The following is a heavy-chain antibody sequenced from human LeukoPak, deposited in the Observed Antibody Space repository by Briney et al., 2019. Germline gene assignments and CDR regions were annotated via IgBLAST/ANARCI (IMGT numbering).Heavy chain of an antibody. D-gene: IGHD1-26*01. CDR3: ARFVPRLVGPSTDAFDF. CDR1: GFTVSSNY. V-gene: IGHV4-59*02. J-gene: IGHJ3*01. CDR2: IYYSGST. Sequence: PGGSLRLSCAASGFTVSSNYMSWIRQPPGKGLEWIGYIYYSGSTTYNPSLKSRVTISVDTSKNHSSLKLISVTAADTAVYYCARFVPRLVGPSTDAFDFWGPGTMVTVSS.